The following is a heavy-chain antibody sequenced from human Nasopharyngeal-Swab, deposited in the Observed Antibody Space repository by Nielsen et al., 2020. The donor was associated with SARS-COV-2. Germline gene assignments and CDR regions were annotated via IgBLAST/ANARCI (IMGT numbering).Heavy chain of an antibody. CDR3: ARESVVTGMDDAPDI. V-gene: IGHV3-30*03. D-gene: IGHD2-21*02. J-gene: IGHJ3*02. CDR2: IAHDASMN. CDR1: GFSITNYG. Sequence: GRSLRLSCAASGFSITNYGMQWVRQAPDKGLEWVALIAHDASMNYYADSVKGRFTISRDISKNTVYLQMNSLSVEDTAVYYCARESVVTGMDDAPDIWGRGTMVTVSS.